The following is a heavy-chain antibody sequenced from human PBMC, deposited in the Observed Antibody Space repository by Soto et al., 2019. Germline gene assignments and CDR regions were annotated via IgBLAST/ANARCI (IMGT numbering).Heavy chain of an antibody. D-gene: IGHD2-2*01. V-gene: IGHV4-59*01. CDR2: IFSSGST. J-gene: IGHJ4*02. CDR1: GDSISSFY. Sequence: QVQLQESGPGLVKPSETLSLTCTVSGDSISSFYWTWIRQPPGKGLEWVGYIFSSGSTNYNPSLKSRVTISVATSENQFSLKLTSVTAADTAVYYCARVGYCSSTPCWPIGYFEYWGQGTLVTVSS. CDR3: ARVGYCSSTPCWPIGYFEY.